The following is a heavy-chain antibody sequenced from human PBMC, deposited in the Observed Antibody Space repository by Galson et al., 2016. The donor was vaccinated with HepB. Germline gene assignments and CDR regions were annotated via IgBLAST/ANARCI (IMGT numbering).Heavy chain of an antibody. CDR3: ARDHGSGSSISRYYGMGV. Sequence: SLRLSCAASGFAFSRNAIHWVRQAPGKGLEWLAAISNDGTNEFYVDSVKGRFTISRDNADNTVFLQMNSLRPEDTAVYFCARDHGSGSSISRYYGMGVWGQGTPVTVSS. D-gene: IGHD3-10*01. J-gene: IGHJ6*02. CDR2: ISNDGTNE. V-gene: IGHV3-30*03. CDR1: GFAFSRNA.